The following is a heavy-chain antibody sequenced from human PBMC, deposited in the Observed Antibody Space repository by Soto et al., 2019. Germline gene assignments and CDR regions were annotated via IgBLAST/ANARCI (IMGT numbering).Heavy chain of an antibody. CDR3: ANLVIGYCSGNTCDDY. J-gene: IGHJ4*02. V-gene: IGHV3-30*18. D-gene: IGHD2-15*01. CDR1: GFTFSYG. CDR2: ISYDSSNK. Sequence: VQLLESGGGLIQPGGSLRLSCAASGFTFSYGIHWLRQAPGKGLEWVAYISYDSSNKFYGDSVKGRFTISRDNSKNTQFLQMNSLRAEETAVYYCANLVIGYCSGNTCDDYWGQGTLVAVSS.